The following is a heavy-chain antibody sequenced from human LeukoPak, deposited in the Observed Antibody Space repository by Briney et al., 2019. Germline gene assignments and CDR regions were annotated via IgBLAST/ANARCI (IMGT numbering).Heavy chain of an antibody. CDR2: IYYSGST. V-gene: IGHV4-59*12. CDR3: AREYSSSSGKALDY. D-gene: IGHD6-6*01. J-gene: IGHJ4*02. CDR1: GGSISSYY. Sequence: SETPSLTCTVSGGSISSYYWSWIRQPPGKGLEWIGYIYYSGSTNYNPSLKSRVTMSVDTSKNQFSLKLNSVTAADTAFYYCAREYSSSSGKALDYWGQGTLVTVSS.